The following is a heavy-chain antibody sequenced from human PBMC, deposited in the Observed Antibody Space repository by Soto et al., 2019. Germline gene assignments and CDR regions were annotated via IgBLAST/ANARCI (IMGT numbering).Heavy chain of an antibody. V-gene: IGHV1-24*01. Sequence: GASVKVSCKVSGYTLTELSMHWLRQAPGKGLEWMGGFDPEDGETIYAQKFQGRVTMTEDTSTDTAYMELSRLRVDDTAVYYCAQGLPGSDYWGQGTLVTVSS. CDR2: FDPEDGET. CDR3: AQGLPGSDY. CDR1: GYTLTELS. D-gene: IGHD3-10*01. J-gene: IGHJ4*02.